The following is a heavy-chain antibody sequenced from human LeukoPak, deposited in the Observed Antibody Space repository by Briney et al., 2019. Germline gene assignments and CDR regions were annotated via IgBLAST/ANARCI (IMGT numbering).Heavy chain of an antibody. D-gene: IGHD5-18*01. CDR3: ARGWDTAIVEYYFDY. CDR1: GYTFTSYY. Sequence: ASVTVSFTASGYTFTSYYMHWVRQAPGQGLEWMGIINPSGGSTSYAQKFQGRVTMTRDTSTSTVYMELSSLRSEDTAVYYCARGWDTAIVEYYFDYWGQGTLVTVSS. V-gene: IGHV1-46*01. CDR2: INPSGGST. J-gene: IGHJ4*02.